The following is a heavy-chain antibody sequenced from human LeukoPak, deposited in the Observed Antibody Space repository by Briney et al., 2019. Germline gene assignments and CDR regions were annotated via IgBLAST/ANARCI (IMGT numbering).Heavy chain of an antibody. CDR3: ARSKGVGYFYDTNSYLSI. CDR1: GYTFTDYY. J-gene: IGHJ6*02. D-gene: IGHD3-22*01. CDR2: INPKSGGT. Sequence: ASVKVSCKATGYTFTDYYLEWVRLAPGQGLEWMGWINPKSGGTDYAQKFQGRVTMIRDTSISTAHMALSRLRSDDTAVYYCARSKGVGYFYDTNSYLSIWGQGTTVTISS. V-gene: IGHV1-2*02.